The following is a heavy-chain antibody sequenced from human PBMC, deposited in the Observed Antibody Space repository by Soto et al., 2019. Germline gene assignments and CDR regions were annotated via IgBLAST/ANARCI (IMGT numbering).Heavy chain of an antibody. CDR3: AREDQYSYGSFDY. CDR1: GGTFSSYA. Sequence: SVKVSCKASGGTFSSYAISWVRQAPGQGLEWMGGIIPIFGTANYAQKFQGRVTITADESTSTAYMELSSLRSEDTAVYYCAREDQYSYGSFDYWGQGTLVTVSS. D-gene: IGHD5-18*01. CDR2: IIPIFGTA. J-gene: IGHJ4*02. V-gene: IGHV1-69*13.